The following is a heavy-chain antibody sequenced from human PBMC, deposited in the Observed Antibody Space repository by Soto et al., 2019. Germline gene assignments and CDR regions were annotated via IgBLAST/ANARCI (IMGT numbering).Heavy chain of an antibody. J-gene: IGHJ4*02. CDR3: ARDDLDVKGGARVVGTSPGGDF. D-gene: IGHD2-2*01. V-gene: IGHV3-30*03. CDR2: ISHDGEKK. Sequence: QLHLAESGGGLVQPGRSLRLSCAASGFTFYLYDIHWVRQAPGKGLEWVSVISHDGEKKYYADSVKGRFTISRDNFKNTLYLQMDSLTPEDTAMYYCARDDLDVKGGARVVGTSPGGDFWGRGTPVTVSS. CDR1: GFTFYLYD.